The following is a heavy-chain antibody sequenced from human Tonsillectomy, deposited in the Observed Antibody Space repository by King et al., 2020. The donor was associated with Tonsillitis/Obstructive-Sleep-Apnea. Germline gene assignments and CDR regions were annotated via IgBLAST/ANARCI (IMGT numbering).Heavy chain of an antibody. D-gene: IGHD1-7*01. CDR2: IRSKANSHAT. CDR3: TRREGNWNYPPYYYYMDV. Sequence: VQLVQSGGGLVQPGGSLKLSCAASGFTFSGSAMHWVRQASGKGLEWVGRIRSKANSHATGYAASVKGRFTISRDDSKNTAYLQMNSLKTEDTAVYYCTRREGNWNYPPYYYYMDVWGKGTTVTVSS. J-gene: IGHJ6*03. V-gene: IGHV3-73*01. CDR1: GFTFSGSA.